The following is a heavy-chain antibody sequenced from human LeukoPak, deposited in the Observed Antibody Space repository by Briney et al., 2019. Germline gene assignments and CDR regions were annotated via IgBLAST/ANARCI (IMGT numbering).Heavy chain of an antibody. CDR2: ISWNSGSI. Sequence: AGGSLRLSCAASGFTFDDYAMHWVRQAPGKGLEWVSGISWNSGSIGYADSVKGRFTISRYNAKNSLYLQMNSLRAEDTALYYCAKAKLLWFGELLSWGQGTLVTVSS. J-gene: IGHJ4*02. CDR3: AKAKLLWFGELLS. D-gene: IGHD3-10*01. V-gene: IGHV3-9*01. CDR1: GFTFDDYA.